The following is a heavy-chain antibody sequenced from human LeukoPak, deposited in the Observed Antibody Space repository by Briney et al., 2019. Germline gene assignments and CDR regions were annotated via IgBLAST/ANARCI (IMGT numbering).Heavy chain of an antibody. CDR3: ATQPRPAKERMHV. J-gene: IGHJ6*01. V-gene: IGHV4-34*01. D-gene: IGHD2-15*01. CDR1: GGSFSGDY. CDR2: INHSGST. Sequence: PSETLSLTCAVYGGSFSGDYCSWIPQPPGKGVGWIGEINHSGSTNYNPSLKSRGTISLDTSKNQFSLKLSAVTAADRALYYCATQPRPAKERMHVWRERTKLADPS.